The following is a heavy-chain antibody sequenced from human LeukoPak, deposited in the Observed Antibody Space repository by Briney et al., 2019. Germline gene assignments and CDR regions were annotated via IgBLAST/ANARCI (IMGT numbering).Heavy chain of an antibody. Sequence: PGGSLRLSCAASGFTFSSYAMHWVRQAPGKGLEWVAVISYDGSNKYYADSVKGRFTISRDNSKNTLYLQMNSLRAEDTAVYYCARDKRGASGSGAFDIWGQGTMVTVSS. CDR1: GFTFSSYA. J-gene: IGHJ3*02. CDR3: ARDKRGASGSGAFDI. V-gene: IGHV3-30-3*01. D-gene: IGHD2-15*01. CDR2: ISYDGSNK.